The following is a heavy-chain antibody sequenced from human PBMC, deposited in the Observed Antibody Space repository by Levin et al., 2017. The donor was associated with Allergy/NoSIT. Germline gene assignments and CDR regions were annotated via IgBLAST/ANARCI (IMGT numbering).Heavy chain of an antibody. J-gene: IGHJ4*02. D-gene: IGHD2-15*01. V-gene: IGHV3-23*01. Sequence: GESLKISCAASGFTFSTYDMSWVRQAPGKGLEWVSDIGGSGGSTYYADSAKGRFTISRDSSKNTLYLQMNSLRADDTAVYYCVTSGGGNFDYWGQGTLVTVSS. CDR3: VTSGGGNFDY. CDR2: IGGSGGST. CDR1: GFTFSTYD.